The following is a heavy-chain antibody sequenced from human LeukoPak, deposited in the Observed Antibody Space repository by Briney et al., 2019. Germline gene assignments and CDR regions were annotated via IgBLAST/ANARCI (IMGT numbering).Heavy chain of an antibody. CDR3: AKDRLKVVPAAIGPRDV. V-gene: IGHV3-23*01. CDR2: ISGSGGST. CDR1: GFTFSSYA. Sequence: PGGSLRLSCAASGFTFSSYAMSWVRQAPGKGLEWVSAISGSGGSTYYADSVKGRFTISRDNSKNTLYLQMNSLRAEDTAVYYCAKDRLKVVPAAIGPRDVWGQGATVTVSS. J-gene: IGHJ6*02. D-gene: IGHD2-2*01.